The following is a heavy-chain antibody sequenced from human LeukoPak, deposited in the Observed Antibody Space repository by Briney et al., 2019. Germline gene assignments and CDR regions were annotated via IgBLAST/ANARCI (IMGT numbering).Heavy chain of an antibody. J-gene: IGHJ4*02. CDR2: ISGSGGST. CDR3: AKEQADYYDSSGYYPLDY. Sequence: TGGSLRLSCAASGFTFSSYAMSWVRPAPGKGLEWVSAISGSGGSTYYADSVKGRFTISRDNSKNTLYLQMNSLRAEDTAVYYCAKEQADYYDSSGYYPLDYWGQGTLVTVSS. D-gene: IGHD3-22*01. CDR1: GFTFSSYA. V-gene: IGHV3-23*01.